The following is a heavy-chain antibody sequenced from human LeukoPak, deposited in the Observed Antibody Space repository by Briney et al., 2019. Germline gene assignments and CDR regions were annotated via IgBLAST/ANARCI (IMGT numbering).Heavy chain of an antibody. V-gene: IGHV1-24*01. Sequence: ASVTVSCKVSGYTLTELSMHWVRQAPGKGLEWMGGFDPEDGETIYAQKFQGRVTMTEDTSTDTAYMELSSLRSEDTAVYYCATVLLNYYVLDYWGQGTLVTVSS. D-gene: IGHD3-10*02. CDR1: GYTLTELS. CDR2: FDPEDGET. J-gene: IGHJ4*02. CDR3: ATVLLNYYVLDY.